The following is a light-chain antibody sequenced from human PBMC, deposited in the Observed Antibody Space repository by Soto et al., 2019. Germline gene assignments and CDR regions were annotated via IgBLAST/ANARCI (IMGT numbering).Light chain of an antibody. CDR3: QQYNNDASWT. V-gene: IGKV1-5*03. J-gene: IGKJ1*01. Sequence: DIQMTQSPSTLSASLGDRVTITCRASQSISAWLAWYQQKPGKAPKLLIYKASTLESGVPARFSGSGSGTEFTLTISSLQSDDFAAYYCQQYNNDASWTFGQGTRVQIK. CDR2: KAS. CDR1: QSISAW.